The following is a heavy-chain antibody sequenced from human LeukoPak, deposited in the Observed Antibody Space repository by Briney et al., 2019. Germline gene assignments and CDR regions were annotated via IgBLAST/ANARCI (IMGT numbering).Heavy chain of an antibody. J-gene: IGHJ6*03. CDR1: GFTFSSFG. CDR2: ISGRDGRT. D-gene: IGHD3-3*01. Sequence: GGSLRLSCAASGFTFSSFGMSWVRQAPGKGLEWVSVISGRDGRTYYPDSVKGRFTISRDNAKNSLYLQMNSLRAEDTAVYYCARAPVIWSGYSYYYYYYYMDVWGKGTTVTVSS. CDR3: ARAPVIWSGYSYYYYYYYMDV. V-gene: IGHV3-23*01.